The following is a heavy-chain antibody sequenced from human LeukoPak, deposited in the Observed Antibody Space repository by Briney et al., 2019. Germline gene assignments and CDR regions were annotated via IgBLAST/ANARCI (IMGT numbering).Heavy chain of an antibody. V-gene: IGHV3-7*04. J-gene: IGHJ3*02. CDR3: ARYYDGTTYSDAFDI. Sequence: PGGSLRLSCAASGFTIRSHWMSWVRQAPWKELEWVANIGQDGSEKYYVDSVKGRFTISRDIAKNSLYLQMNSLRAEDTAVYYCARYYDGTTYSDAFDIWGPGTMVTVSS. CDR2: IGQDGSEK. CDR1: GFTIRSHW. D-gene: IGHD3-22*01.